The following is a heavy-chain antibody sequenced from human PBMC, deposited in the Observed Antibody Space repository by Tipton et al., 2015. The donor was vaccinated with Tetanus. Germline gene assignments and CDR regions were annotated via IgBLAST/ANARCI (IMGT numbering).Heavy chain of an antibody. J-gene: IGHJ4*02. D-gene: IGHD4-23*01. CDR1: GYSFTSYW. CDR3: ARYGDNSWFKY. CDR2: IYPGDSDT. Sequence: VQLVQSGAEVKKPGESLKISCKGSGYSFTSYWIGWVRQMPGKGLEWMAIIYPGDSDTRYSPSFQGQVTISADKSISTAYLHWNSRKASEPAMYYCARYGDNSWFKYGGQGALATVSS. V-gene: IGHV5-51*01.